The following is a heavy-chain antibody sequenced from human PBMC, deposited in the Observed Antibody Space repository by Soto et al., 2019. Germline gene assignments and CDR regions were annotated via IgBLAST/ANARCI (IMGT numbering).Heavy chain of an antibody. Sequence: QVQLVESGGGVVQPGRSLRLSCAASGFTFSSYGMHWVRHAPGKGLEWVAVIWYDGSNKYYADSVKGRFTISRDNSKNTLYLQMNSLRAEDTAVYYCAAGGVLRYFDWSPHPKRHNWFDPWGQGTLVTVSS. V-gene: IGHV3-33*01. CDR2: IWYDGSNK. D-gene: IGHD3-9*01. J-gene: IGHJ5*02. CDR1: GFTFSSYG. CDR3: AAGGVLRYFDWSPHPKRHNWFDP.